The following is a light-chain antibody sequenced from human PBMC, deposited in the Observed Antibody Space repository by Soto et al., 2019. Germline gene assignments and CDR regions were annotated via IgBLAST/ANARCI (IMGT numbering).Light chain of an antibody. CDR1: QSVRGN. V-gene: IGKV3-15*01. CDR3: QQHNNWPFT. Sequence: EIVMTQSPATVSVSPGERVTLSCRASQSVRGNLAWYQQKPGQAPRLLIYDASTRATGIPARFTGSGSGTELTLTISSLQSEDFAVYYCQQHNNWPFTFGGGTKVEIK. J-gene: IGKJ4*01. CDR2: DAS.